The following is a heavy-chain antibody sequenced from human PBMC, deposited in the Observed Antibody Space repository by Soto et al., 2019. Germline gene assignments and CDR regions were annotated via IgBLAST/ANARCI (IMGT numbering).Heavy chain of an antibody. D-gene: IGHD2-2*01. V-gene: IGHV3-23*01. CDR3: AKDRDSGYCSSTSCYVLMDAFDI. CDR2: ISGSGGST. J-gene: IGHJ3*02. Sequence: GGPLRLSCAASGFTFSSYAMSWVRQAPGKGLEWVSAISGSGGSTYYADSVKGRFTISRDNSKNTLYLQMNSLRAEDTAVYYCAKDRDSGYCSSTSCYVLMDAFDIWGQGTMVTVSS. CDR1: GFTFSSYA.